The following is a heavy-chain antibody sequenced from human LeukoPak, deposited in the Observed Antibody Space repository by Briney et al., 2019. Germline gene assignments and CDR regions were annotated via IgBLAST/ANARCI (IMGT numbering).Heavy chain of an antibody. D-gene: IGHD4-17*01. V-gene: IGHV4-30-4*01. CDR3: ARDYGDYVFDY. Sequence: SETLSLTCTVSGGSISSGDYYWSWIRQPPGKGLEWIGYIYYSGSTYYNPTLKSRVTISVDTSKNQFSLKLSSVTAADTAVYYCARDYGDYVFDYWGQGTLVTVSS. CDR1: GGSISSGDYY. CDR2: IYYSGST. J-gene: IGHJ4*02.